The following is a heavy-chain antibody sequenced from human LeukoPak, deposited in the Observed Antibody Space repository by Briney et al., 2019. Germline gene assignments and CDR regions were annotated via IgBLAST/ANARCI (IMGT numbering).Heavy chain of an antibody. CDR1: GYTFTSYD. CDR3: ARVAGRMVRGLYYFDY. V-gene: IGHV1-8*01. Sequence: GASVKVSCKASGYTFTSYDINWVRQATGQGLGWMGWMSPNSGNTGYAQKFQGRVTMTRNTSISTAYMELSSLRSEDTAVYYCARVAGRMVRGLYYFDYWGQGTLVTVSS. D-gene: IGHD3-10*01. CDR2: MSPNSGNT. J-gene: IGHJ4*02.